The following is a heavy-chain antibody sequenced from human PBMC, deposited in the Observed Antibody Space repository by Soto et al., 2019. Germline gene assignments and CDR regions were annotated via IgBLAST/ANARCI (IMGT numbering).Heavy chain of an antibody. CDR1: GGSISSSSYY. CDR3: ARGESYDYSNYGY. CDR2: IYYSGST. V-gene: IGHV4-39*01. Sequence: SETLSLTCTVSGGSISSSSYYWGWIRQPPGKGLEWIGSIYYSGSTYYNPSLKSRVTISVDTSKNQFSLKLSSVTAADTAVYYCARGESYDYSNYGYWGQGTLVTVSS. J-gene: IGHJ4*02. D-gene: IGHD4-4*01.